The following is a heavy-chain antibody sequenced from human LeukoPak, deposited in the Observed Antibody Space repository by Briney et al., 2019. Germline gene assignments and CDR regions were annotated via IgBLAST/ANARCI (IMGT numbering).Heavy chain of an antibody. CDR3: ARDLVVVPAAPVASDAFDI. D-gene: IGHD2-2*01. CDR2: INGDGSEK. Sequence: GGSLRLSCVASGFNFGPYWMSWVRQAPGKGPEWVANINGDGSEKFYVNSVKGRFTFSRDNAKNSLYLQMNSLTAEDTAVYYCARDLVVVPAAPVASDAFDIWGQGTMVTVSS. J-gene: IGHJ3*02. V-gene: IGHV3-7*01. CDR1: GFNFGPYW.